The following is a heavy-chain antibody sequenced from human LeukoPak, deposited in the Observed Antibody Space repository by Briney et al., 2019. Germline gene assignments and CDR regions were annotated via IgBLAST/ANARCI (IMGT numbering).Heavy chain of an antibody. CDR2: ISSSSSYI. Sequence: GGSLRLSCAASGFTFSSYSMNWVRQAPGKELEWVSSISSSSSYIYYADSVKGRFTISRDNAKNSLYLQMNSLRAEDTAVYYCARGCDLWFGELLCAFDIWGQGTMVTVSS. D-gene: IGHD3-10*01. J-gene: IGHJ3*02. CDR3: ARGCDLWFGELLCAFDI. V-gene: IGHV3-21*01. CDR1: GFTFSSYS.